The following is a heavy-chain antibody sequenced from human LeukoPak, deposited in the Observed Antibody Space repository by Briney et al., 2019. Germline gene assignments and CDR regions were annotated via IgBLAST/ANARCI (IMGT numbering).Heavy chain of an antibody. Sequence: GESLKISCKGSGYSFSSYWIGWVRQMPGKGLEWMGIIDPDDSDTRYSLSLQGQVTISADKSITTAYLQWRSLKASDTAMYYCARSYTTSPDAFDIWGQGTMVTVSS. CDR3: ARSYTTSPDAFDI. CDR1: GYSFSSYW. D-gene: IGHD6-6*01. V-gene: IGHV5-51*01. CDR2: IDPDDSDT. J-gene: IGHJ3*02.